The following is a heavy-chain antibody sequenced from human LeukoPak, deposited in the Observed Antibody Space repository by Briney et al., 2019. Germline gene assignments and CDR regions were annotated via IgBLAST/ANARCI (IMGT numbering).Heavy chain of an antibody. CDR3: AQHDYGELDY. D-gene: IGHD4/OR15-4a*01. CDR2: ISHSGST. J-gene: IGHJ4*02. Sequence: SETLSLTCAVSGGSFNRTNWWSWVRQPPGKGLEWIGEISHSGSTNYNPSLKRRVTISVDKSKNLDSLKLISVTAADTAVYFCAQHDYGELDYWGQGTLVTDSS. V-gene: IGHV4-4*02. CDR1: GGSFNRTNW.